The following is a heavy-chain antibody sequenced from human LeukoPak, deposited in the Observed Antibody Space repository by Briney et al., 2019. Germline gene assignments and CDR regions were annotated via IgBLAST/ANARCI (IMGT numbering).Heavy chain of an antibody. CDR2: ISYDGSNK. J-gene: IGHJ4*02. Sequence: GGSLRLSCAASGFTFSSYGVHWVRQAPGKGLEWVAVISYDGSNKYYADSVKGRFTISRDNSKNTLYLQMNSLRAEDTAVYYCAKEDRRAYYGSGRRLDYWGQGTLVTVSS. CDR3: AKEDRRAYYGSGRRLDY. D-gene: IGHD3-10*01. CDR1: GFTFSSYG. V-gene: IGHV3-30*18.